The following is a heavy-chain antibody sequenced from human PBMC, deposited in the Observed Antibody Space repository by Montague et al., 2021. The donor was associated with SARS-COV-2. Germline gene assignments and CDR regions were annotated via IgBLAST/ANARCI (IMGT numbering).Heavy chain of an antibody. CDR3: ARGVSYYDFWSGYDYGMDV. D-gene: IGHD3-3*01. CDR2: IYYSGST. V-gene: IGHV4-59*01. J-gene: IGHJ6*02. Sequence: ETLFLTCTVSGGSISSYYWSWIRQPPGKGLEWIGYIYYSGSTNYNPSLKSRVTISVDTSKNQFSLKLSSVTAADTAVYYCARGVSYYDFWSGYDYGMDVWGQGTPVTVSS. CDR1: GGSISSYY.